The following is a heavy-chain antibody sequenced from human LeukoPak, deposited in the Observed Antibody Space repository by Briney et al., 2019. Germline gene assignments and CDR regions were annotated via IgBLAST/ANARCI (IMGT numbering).Heavy chain of an antibody. CDR2: INPNSGGT. CDR3: ARAELLLWFGELTFMDA. D-gene: IGHD3-10*01. Sequence: GASVKVSCKASGYTFTGYYMHWVRQAPGQGLEWMGWINPNSGGTNYAQKFQGRFTTTRDTSLSTAYMELSRLRSDDTAVYYCARAELLLWFGELTFMDAWGKGTTVTVSS. CDR1: GYTFTGYY. J-gene: IGHJ6*03. V-gene: IGHV1-2*02.